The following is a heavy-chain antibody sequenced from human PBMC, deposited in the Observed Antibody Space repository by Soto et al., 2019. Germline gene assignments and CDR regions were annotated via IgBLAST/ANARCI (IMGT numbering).Heavy chain of an antibody. CDR3: ARVEDYGDYFDY. J-gene: IGHJ4*02. D-gene: IGHD4-17*01. V-gene: IGHV4-61*01. CDR1: GASVRSGSYY. CDR2: IYDTGTT. Sequence: QVQLQESGPGLVKPSETLSLTCTVSGASVRSGSYYWSWVRQPPGRALEWIGYIYDTGTTNYNPSLNRRVTMSVDTSKNQFSLKLNSLPAADTAVYYCARVEDYGDYFDYWGQGTLGTVS.